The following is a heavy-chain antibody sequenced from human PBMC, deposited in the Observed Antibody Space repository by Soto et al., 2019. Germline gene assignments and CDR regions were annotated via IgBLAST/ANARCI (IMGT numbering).Heavy chain of an antibody. Sequence: GESLKISCKGSGYSFISYWISWVRQMPGKGLEWMGRIDPSDSYTNYSPSLQGHVTISADKSITTAYLQWSSLQASDTAIYYCARQEVAGNPGAVDYWGQGTLVTVSS. CDR3: ARQEVAGNPGAVDY. V-gene: IGHV5-10-1*01. J-gene: IGHJ4*02. CDR1: GYSFISYW. D-gene: IGHD6-19*01. CDR2: IDPSDSYT.